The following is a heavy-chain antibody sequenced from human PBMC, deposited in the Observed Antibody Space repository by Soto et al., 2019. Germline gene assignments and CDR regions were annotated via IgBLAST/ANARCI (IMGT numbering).Heavy chain of an antibody. CDR1: GGTFSSYA. Sequence: SVKVSCKASGGTFSSYAISWVRQAPGQGLEWMGGIIPIFGTANYAQKFQGRVTITADESTSTAYMELSSLRSEDTAVYYCARLCGYYDILTGYYKPWLDPWGQGTLVT. CDR3: ARLCGYYDILTGYYKPWLDP. V-gene: IGHV1-69*13. J-gene: IGHJ5*02. D-gene: IGHD3-9*01. CDR2: IIPIFGTA.